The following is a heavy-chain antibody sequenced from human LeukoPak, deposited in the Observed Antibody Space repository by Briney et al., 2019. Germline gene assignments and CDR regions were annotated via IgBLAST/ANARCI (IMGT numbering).Heavy chain of an antibody. J-gene: IGHJ4*02. Sequence: GASVKVSCKASGYTFTSYGISWVRQAPGQGLEWMGWISAYNGDTKYGQKFQGRVTMTTDKTTSTAHMELRNVRSDDTAVYYCARSHSGSLRAPFDYWGQGTLVTVSS. V-gene: IGHV1-18*01. D-gene: IGHD3-22*01. CDR1: GYTFTSYG. CDR3: ARSHSGSLRAPFDY. CDR2: ISAYNGDT.